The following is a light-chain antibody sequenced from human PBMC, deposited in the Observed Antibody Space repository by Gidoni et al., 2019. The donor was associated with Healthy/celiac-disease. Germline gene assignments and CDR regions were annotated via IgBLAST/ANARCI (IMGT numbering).Light chain of an antibody. Sequence: EIVLTQSPAILFLSPGERATRSCRASQSVSSYLAWYQQKPGQAPRLLIYDASNRATGIPARFSGSGSGTDFTLTISSLAPEDFAVYYCQQRSNWPRTFGQGTKVEIK. CDR1: QSVSSY. CDR3: QQRSNWPRT. V-gene: IGKV3-11*01. CDR2: DAS. J-gene: IGKJ1*01.